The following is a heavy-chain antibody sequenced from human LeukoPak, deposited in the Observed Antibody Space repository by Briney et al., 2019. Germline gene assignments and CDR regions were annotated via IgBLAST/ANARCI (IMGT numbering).Heavy chain of an antibody. CDR1: GYTFTSYG. CDR2: ISAYNGNT. CDR3: AREYGDYVWGSYFSLRYYFDY. J-gene: IGHJ4*02. D-gene: IGHD3-16*01. V-gene: IGHV1-18*01. Sequence: ASVKVSCMASGYTFTSYGISWVRQAPGQGLEWMGWISAYNGNTNYAQKLRGRVTMTTDTSTSTAYMELRSLRSDDTAVYYCAREYGDYVWGSYFSLRYYFDYWGQGTLVTVSS.